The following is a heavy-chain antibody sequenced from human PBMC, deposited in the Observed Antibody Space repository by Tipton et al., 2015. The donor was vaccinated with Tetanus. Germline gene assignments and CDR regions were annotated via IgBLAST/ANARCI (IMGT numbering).Heavy chain of an antibody. V-gene: IGHV1-18*01. D-gene: IGHD3-16*01. Sequence: QLVQSGAEVKKPGASVKVSCKASGYTFTNFGISWVRQAPGQGLEWMGWISAYNDNTNYAQKLQDRVTMTTDTSTSTAYMELRSLRSGGTAVYCCARVGLLGGIAPTRLWWFDPYCQGTLVTVSS. CDR2: ISAYNDNT. CDR3: ARVGLLGGIAPTRLWWFDP. J-gene: IGHJ5*02. CDR1: GYTFTNFG.